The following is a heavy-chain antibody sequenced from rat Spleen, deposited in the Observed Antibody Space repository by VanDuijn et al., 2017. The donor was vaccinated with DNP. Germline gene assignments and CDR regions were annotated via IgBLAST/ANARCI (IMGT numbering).Heavy chain of an antibody. Sequence: EVQLVESGGDLVQPGRSLKLSCVASGFTFNNYWMTWIRQVPGKGLEWVASITSSGGSTYYPDSVKGRFTISRDNAKNTLYLQMNSLRSEDTATYYCARGEPGYYYAMDAWGQGTSVTVSS. CDR2: ITSSGGST. CDR1: GFTFNNYW. D-gene: IGHD1-4*01. CDR3: ARGEPGYYYAMDA. V-gene: IGHV5-31*01. J-gene: IGHJ4*01.